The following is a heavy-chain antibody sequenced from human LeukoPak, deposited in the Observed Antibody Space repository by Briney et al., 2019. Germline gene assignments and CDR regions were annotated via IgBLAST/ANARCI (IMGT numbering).Heavy chain of an antibody. D-gene: IGHD3-22*01. CDR2: IYYSGST. CDR3: ARAATYYYDSSGLLGGYYFDY. CDR1: GGSFSSYY. V-gene: IGHV4-39*07. Sequence: SETLSLTCAVYGGSFSSYYWGWIRQPPGKGLEWIGSIYYSGSTYYNPSLKSRVTISVDTSKNQFSLKLSSVTAADTAVYYCARAATYYYDSSGLLGGYYFDYWGQGTLVTVSS. J-gene: IGHJ4*02.